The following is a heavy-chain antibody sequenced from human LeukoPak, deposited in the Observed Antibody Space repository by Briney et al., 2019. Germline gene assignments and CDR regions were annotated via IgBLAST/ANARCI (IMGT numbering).Heavy chain of an antibody. CDR2: IYYSGST. D-gene: IGHD2-15*01. Sequence: SETLSLTCTVSGGSISSGDYCWSWIRQPPGKGLEWIGYIYYSGSTYYNPSLKSRTTILGDTSKNQFSLKLSSLTAADTAVYYCAREGRTDWFDPWGQGTLVTVSS. CDR1: GGSISSGDYC. CDR3: AREGRTDWFDP. J-gene: IGHJ5*02. V-gene: IGHV4-30-4*01.